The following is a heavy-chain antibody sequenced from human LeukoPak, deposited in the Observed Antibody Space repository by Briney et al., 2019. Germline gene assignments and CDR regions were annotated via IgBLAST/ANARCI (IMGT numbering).Heavy chain of an antibody. V-gene: IGHV4-34*01. CDR1: AGSFSGYY. CDR3: ARGRRVVVAVTRIYYGMDV. CDR2: INHSGST. Sequence: SETLSLTCALYAGSFSGYYWSWIRQPPGKGREWIGEINHSGSTNYNPSLRSRVTISVDTSKNQFSLKLSSVTAADTAVYYGARGRRVVVAVTRIYYGMDVWGKGTTVTVS. D-gene: IGHD2-15*01. J-gene: IGHJ6*04.